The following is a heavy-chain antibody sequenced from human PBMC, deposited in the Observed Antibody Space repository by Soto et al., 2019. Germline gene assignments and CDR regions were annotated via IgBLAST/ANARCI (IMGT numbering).Heavy chain of an antibody. Sequence: PGGSLRLSCAASGFTFSSYWMHWVRHAPGKGLVWVSRINSDGSSATYADSVKGRFTISRDNAKNTLYLQMNSLTPEDTAVYYCAKGVPAATRYFQHWGQGTLVTVS. CDR1: GFTFSSYW. J-gene: IGHJ1*01. V-gene: IGHV3-74*01. D-gene: IGHD2-2*01. CDR3: AKGVPAATRYFQH. CDR2: INSDGSSA.